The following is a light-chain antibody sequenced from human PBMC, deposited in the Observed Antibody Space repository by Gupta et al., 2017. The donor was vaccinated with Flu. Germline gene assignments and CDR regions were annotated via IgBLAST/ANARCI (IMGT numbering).Light chain of an antibody. CDR1: QSVLYSSNNKNY. CDR2: WAS. CDR3: QQYDSTPWT. J-gene: IGKJ1*01. Sequence: DIVMTQSPDSLAVSLGERATINCESSQSVLYSSNNKNYLAWYQQKPGQPPKLLIYWASTRESGVPDRFSGSGSGTDFTLTITSLQAEDLAVYYCQQYDSTPWTFGQGTPVEIK. V-gene: IGKV4-1*01.